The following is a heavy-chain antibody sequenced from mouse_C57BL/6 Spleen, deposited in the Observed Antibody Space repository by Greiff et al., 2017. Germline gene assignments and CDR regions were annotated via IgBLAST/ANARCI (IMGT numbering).Heavy chain of an antibody. CDR3: ARYGNYEDYVDY. Sequence: QVQLQQSGAELAKPGASVKLSCKASGYTFTSYWMHWVKQRPGQGLEWIGYINPSSGYTKYNQKFKYKATLTADKSSSTAYMQLSILTDEDSAVYYCARYGNYEDYVDYWGQGTTRTVSS. D-gene: IGHD2-1*01. CDR2: INPSSGYT. J-gene: IGHJ2*01. CDR1: GYTFTSYW. V-gene: IGHV1-7*01.